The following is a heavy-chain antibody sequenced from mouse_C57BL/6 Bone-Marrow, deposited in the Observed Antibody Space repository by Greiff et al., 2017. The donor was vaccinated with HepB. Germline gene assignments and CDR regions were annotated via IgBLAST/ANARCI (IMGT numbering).Heavy chain of an antibody. V-gene: IGHV5-12*01. Sequence: EVKLVESGGGLVQPGGSLKLSCAASGFTFSDYYMYWVRQTPEKRLEWVAYISNGGGSTYYPDTVKGRFTISRDNAKNTLYLQMSRLKSEDTAMYYCARLITTVVEYFDVWGTGTTVTVSS. J-gene: IGHJ1*03. CDR2: ISNGGGST. CDR1: GFTFSDYY. D-gene: IGHD1-1*01. CDR3: ARLITTVVEYFDV.